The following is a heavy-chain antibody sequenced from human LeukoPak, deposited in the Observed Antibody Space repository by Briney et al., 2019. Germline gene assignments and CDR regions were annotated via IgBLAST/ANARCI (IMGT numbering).Heavy chain of an antibody. CDR3: VKAHCSSTSCSRADN. V-gene: IGHV3-23*01. CDR1: GFTFTGNA. D-gene: IGHD2-2*01. CDR2: IDGSGGTT. J-gene: IGHJ4*02. Sequence: GGSLRLSCAASGFTFTGNAMAWVRQAPGKGLEWVSAIDGSGGTTFYADSVKGRVTISRVQSTNTVYLQMNSLRADDTAVYYCVKAHCSSTSCSRADNWGQGTLVTVSS.